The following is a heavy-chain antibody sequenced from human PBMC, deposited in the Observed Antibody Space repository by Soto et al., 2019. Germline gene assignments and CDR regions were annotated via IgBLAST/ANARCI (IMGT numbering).Heavy chain of an antibody. V-gene: IGHV4-30-4*01. J-gene: IGHJ4*02. CDR3: ARLKGPLYYFDY. Sequence: QVQLQESGPGLVKPSQTLSLTCTVSGGSISSGDYYWSWVRQPPGKGLEWIGYIYYSGSTYYNPSLESRVTIPVDTSKNHFSLKLSSVTAADTAVYYCARLKGPLYYFDYWGQGTLVTVSS. CDR2: IYYSGST. CDR1: GGSISSGDYY.